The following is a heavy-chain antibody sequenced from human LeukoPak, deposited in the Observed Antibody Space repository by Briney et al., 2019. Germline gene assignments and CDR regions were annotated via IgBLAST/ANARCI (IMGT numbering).Heavy chain of an antibody. J-gene: IGHJ4*02. CDR2: ISPSVGTV. V-gene: IGHV3-11*01. CDR3: AKDILAAGLFFDY. CDR1: GFTFSDYH. D-gene: IGHD6-13*01. Sequence: GGSLRLSCAASGFTFSDYHMGWILQAPGKGLEWVSYISPSVGTVYYADSVKGRFTISRDNAKNSLYLQMNGLRAEDTALYFCAKDILAAGLFFDYWGQGTLVTVSS.